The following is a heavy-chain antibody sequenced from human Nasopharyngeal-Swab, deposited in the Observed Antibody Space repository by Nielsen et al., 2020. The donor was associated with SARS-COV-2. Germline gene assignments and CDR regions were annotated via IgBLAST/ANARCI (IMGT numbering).Heavy chain of an antibody. Sequence: MSGTCAAWMGRIDPSDSYTNYSPSFQGHVTISADKSISTAYLQWSSLKASDTAMYYCASRRFEYSSDPSRAFDIWGQGTMVTVSS. CDR3: ASRRFEYSSDPSRAFDI. D-gene: IGHD6-6*01. CDR2: IDPSDSYT. V-gene: IGHV5-10-1*01. J-gene: IGHJ3*02.